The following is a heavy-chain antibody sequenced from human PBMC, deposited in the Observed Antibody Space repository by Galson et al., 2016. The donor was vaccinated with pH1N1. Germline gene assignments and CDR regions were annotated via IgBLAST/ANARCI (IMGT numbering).Heavy chain of an antibody. V-gene: IGHV3-7*01. J-gene: IGHJ2*01. CDR2: IRQDAGDK. Sequence: SLRLSCAASGFSFSDHWMGWVRQAPGKGLEWVGNIRQDAGDKVYVDSVKGRFTLSRDNGKNSLYLQMNRLRAEDTAVYYCSRVSGDPTTYWYFDLWGRGTLVTVSS. D-gene: IGHD7-27*01. CDR3: SRVSGDPTTYWYFDL. CDR1: GFSFSDHW.